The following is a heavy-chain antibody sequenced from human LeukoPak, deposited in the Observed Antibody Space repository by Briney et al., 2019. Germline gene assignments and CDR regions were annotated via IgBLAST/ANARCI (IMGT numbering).Heavy chain of an antibody. CDR1: GFTFSSYG. D-gene: IGHD1-1*01. Sequence: GGTLRLSCAASGFTFSSYGMSWVRQAPGKGLEWVSAISGSGGSTYYADSVKGRFTISRDNSKNTLYLQMNSLRAEDTAVYYCAKDTNWPSNWFDPWGQGTLVTVSS. V-gene: IGHV3-23*01. CDR3: AKDTNWPSNWFDP. CDR2: ISGSGGST. J-gene: IGHJ5*02.